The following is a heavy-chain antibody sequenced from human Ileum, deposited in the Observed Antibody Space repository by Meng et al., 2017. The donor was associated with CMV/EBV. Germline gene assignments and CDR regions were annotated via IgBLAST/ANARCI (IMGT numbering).Heavy chain of an antibody. V-gene: IGHV3-66*02. CDR1: GFTVSSNY. CDR3: ARGLLAQIAVACPGYYYYGMDV. CDR2: INSGGST. D-gene: IGHD6-19*01. J-gene: IGHJ6*02. Sequence: GESLKISCAASGFTVSSNYMSWVRQAPGKGLEWVSVINSGGSTYYADSVKGRFTISRDNSKNTLYLQMNSLRAEDTAVYYCARGLLAQIAVACPGYYYYGMDVWGQGTTVTVSS.